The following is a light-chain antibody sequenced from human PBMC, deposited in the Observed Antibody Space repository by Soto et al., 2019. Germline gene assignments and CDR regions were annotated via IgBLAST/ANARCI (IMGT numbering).Light chain of an antibody. CDR2: GAS. Sequence: EVVMTPSPATLSVSPGERVTFSCRASQSVTTNLAWYQHKPGQSPRLLISGASTGASGIPPRLSGSGSGTEFTLTIDRLQSEDFAVYYCQQYNNWPPLTFGGGTRLEIK. V-gene: IGKV3-15*01. CDR1: QSVTTN. J-gene: IGKJ5*01. CDR3: QQYNNWPPLT.